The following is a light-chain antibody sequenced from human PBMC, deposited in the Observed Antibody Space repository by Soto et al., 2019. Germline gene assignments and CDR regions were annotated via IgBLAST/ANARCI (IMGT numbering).Light chain of an antibody. V-gene: IGKV1-39*01. Sequence: DLQMTQSPSSLSASVVYIVLITCRASQTIYTHLNWYQQKPGKAPKLLISATSFLQSGVPSRFSGSGSGTDFTLTINSLEPEDFATYYCQQSSSSPITFGQGTQLEIK. J-gene: IGKJ5*01. CDR3: QQSSSSPIT. CDR2: ATS. CDR1: QTIYTH.